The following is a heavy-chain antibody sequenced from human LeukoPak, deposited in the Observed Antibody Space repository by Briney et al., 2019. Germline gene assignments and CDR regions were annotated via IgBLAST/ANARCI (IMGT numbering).Heavy chain of an antibody. J-gene: IGHJ4*02. CDR2: INPNSGDT. CDR1: GYTFTSYG. V-gene: IGHV1-2*06. D-gene: IGHD2-15*01. Sequence: ASVKVSCKASGYTFTSYGISWVRQAPGQGLEWMGRINPNSGDTDYAQKFQGRVTMTSDTSISTAYMELSRLRSDDTAVYYCASGYNSGWTFDYWGQGTLVTVSS. CDR3: ASGYNSGWTFDY.